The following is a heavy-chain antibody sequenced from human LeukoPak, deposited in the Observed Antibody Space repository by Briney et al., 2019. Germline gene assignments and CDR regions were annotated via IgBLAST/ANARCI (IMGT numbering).Heavy chain of an antibody. CDR1: GYTFTIYY. D-gene: IGHD6-19*01. J-gene: IGHJ4*02. CDR3: ARGEYSSGWYALILD. CDR2: INPSGGST. V-gene: IGHV1-46*01. Sequence: ASVKVSCKASGYTFTIYYMHWVRQAPGQGLEWMGIINPSGGSTSYAQKFQGRVTMTRDTSTSTVYMELSSLRSEDTAVYYCARGEYSSGWYALILDWGQGTLATVSS.